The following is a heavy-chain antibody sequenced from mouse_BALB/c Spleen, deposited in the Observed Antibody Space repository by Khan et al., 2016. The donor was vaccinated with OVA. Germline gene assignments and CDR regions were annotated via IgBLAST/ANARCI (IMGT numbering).Heavy chain of an antibody. V-gene: IGHV5-6*01. CDR2: ISSGGDYT. Sequence: EVMLVESGGDLVKPGGSLKLSCAASGFTFSSYSMSWVRQTPDKRLEWVASISSGGDYTYYPDIVKGRFTISIDNAKNTLYLEMSSLKSEDTAMYYCASHLTGSFAYWGQGTLVTVSA. D-gene: IGHD4-1*01. CDR1: GFTFSSYS. J-gene: IGHJ3*01. CDR3: ASHLTGSFAY.